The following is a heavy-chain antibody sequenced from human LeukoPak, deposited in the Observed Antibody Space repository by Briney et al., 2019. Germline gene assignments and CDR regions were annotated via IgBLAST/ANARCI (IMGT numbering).Heavy chain of an antibody. Sequence: SETPSLTCTVSGGSISSYYWSWIRQPPGKGLEWIGYIYYSGSTNYNPSLKSRVTISVDTSKNQFSLKLSSVTAADTAVYYCARERYSSGWDDAFDIWGQGTMVTVSS. CDR2: IYYSGST. D-gene: IGHD6-19*01. J-gene: IGHJ3*02. CDR1: GGSISSYY. CDR3: ARERYSSGWDDAFDI. V-gene: IGHV4-59*01.